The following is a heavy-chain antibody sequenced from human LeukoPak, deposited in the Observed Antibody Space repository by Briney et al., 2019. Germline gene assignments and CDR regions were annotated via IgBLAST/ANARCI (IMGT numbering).Heavy chain of an antibody. CDR1: GFTFTSHW. V-gene: IGHV3-7*01. CDR3: ARDATYCTNGVCYTRFDY. D-gene: IGHD2-8*01. J-gene: IGHJ4*02. Sequence: HTGGSLRLSCAASGFTFTSHWMSRVRQAPGKGLEWVARMNLDGSEKYYVDSVKGRFTISRDNAKTSLYLEMNSLRAEDTAVYYCARDATYCTNGVCYTRFDYWGQGTLVTVSS. CDR2: MNLDGSEK.